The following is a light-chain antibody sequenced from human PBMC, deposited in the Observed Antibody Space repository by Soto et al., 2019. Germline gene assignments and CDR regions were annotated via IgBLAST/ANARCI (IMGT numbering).Light chain of an antibody. J-gene: IGKJ4*01. CDR2: WAS. Sequence: DIVMTQSPDSLAVSLGERATLNYKSSQHVLYNPNKKNYLAWYPQKKGQTPKMLIYWASTRESGVPDRVSGSGSGTDFTLALSRLQAEDVEVYYCQQYYSNPFTFGGGTKVDIK. CDR1: QHVLYNPNKKNY. CDR3: QQYYSNPFT. V-gene: IGKV4-1*01.